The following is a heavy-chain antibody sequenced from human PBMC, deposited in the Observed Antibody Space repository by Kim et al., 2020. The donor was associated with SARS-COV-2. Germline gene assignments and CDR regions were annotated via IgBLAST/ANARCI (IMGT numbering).Heavy chain of an antibody. J-gene: IGHJ4*02. CDR3: ARHLDYYGSGTYEF. D-gene: IGHD3-10*01. V-gene: IGHV4-59*08. CDR1: GGSISSYY. CDR2: IHYSGST. Sequence: SETLSLTCTVSGGSISSYYWSWVRQPPGKGLEWIGYIHYSGSTNYNPSLKSRVTISVDTSKNQFSLKLSSVTAADTAFYYCARHLDYYGSGTYEFWGQGT.